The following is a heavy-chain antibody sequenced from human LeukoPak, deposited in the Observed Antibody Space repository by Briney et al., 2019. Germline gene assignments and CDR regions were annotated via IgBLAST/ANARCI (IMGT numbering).Heavy chain of an antibody. CDR3: SRGDYYILTGYSPFDY. J-gene: IGHJ4*02. CDR1: GFTVSSYS. CDR2: ISRSSSYI. D-gene: IGHD3-9*01. Sequence: GGSLRLSCAASGFTVSSYSMNWVRQAPGKGLEWVSSISRSSSYIYYADSVKGRFTISRDNAKNSLYLQMNSLRAEDTAVYYFSRGDYYILTGYSPFDYWGQGPRVTVST. V-gene: IGHV3-21*01.